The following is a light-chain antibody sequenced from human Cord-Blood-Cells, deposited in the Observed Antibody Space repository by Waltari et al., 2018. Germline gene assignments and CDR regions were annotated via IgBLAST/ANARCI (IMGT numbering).Light chain of an antibody. CDR2: AAS. V-gene: IGKV1-39*01. CDR3: QQSYSTPFT. CDR1: QSISSY. J-gene: IGKJ3*01. Sequence: DIQMTQSPSSLSASVGARVTITCRASQSISSYVNWYQQKPGKAPKLLSYAASSLQSGVPSRFSGIGSGTEFTLTSSSLQPEDFATYYCQQSYSTPFTFGPGTKVDIK.